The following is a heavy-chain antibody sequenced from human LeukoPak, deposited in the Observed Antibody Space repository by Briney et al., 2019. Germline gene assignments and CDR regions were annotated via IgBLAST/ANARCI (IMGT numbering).Heavy chain of an antibody. CDR1: GYTFTSYG. D-gene: IGHD2-2*01. CDR3: ARVHKGYQLLSVEYYYYMDV. Sequence: ASVKVSCKASGYTFTSYGISWVRQAPGQGLEWMGWISAYNGNTNYAQKLQGRVTMTTDTSTSTAYMELRSLRSDDTAVYYCARVHKGYQLLSVEYYYYMDVWGKGTTVTVSS. J-gene: IGHJ6*03. CDR2: ISAYNGNT. V-gene: IGHV1-18*01.